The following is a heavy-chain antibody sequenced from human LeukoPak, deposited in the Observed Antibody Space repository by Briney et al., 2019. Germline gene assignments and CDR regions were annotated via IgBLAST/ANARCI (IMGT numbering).Heavy chain of an antibody. CDR3: AYDSSGYYYVRFDY. V-gene: IGHV1-46*03. D-gene: IGHD3-22*01. CDR2: INPSGGST. CDR1: GYTFTSYY. Sequence: ASVKVSCKASGYTFTSYYMHWVRQAPGQGLEWMGIINPSGGSTSYAQKFQGRVTITADKSTSTAYMELSSLRSEDTAVYYCAYDSSGYYYVRFDYWGQGTLVTVSS. J-gene: IGHJ4*02.